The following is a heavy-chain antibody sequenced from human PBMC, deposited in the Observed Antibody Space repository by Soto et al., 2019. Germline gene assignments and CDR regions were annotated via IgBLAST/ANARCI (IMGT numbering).Heavy chain of an antibody. CDR3: AKDIGPGLHPDY. D-gene: IGHD4-4*01. V-gene: IGHV3-9*01. CDR1: GFTFDDYA. CDR2: ISWNSGSI. Sequence: GGSLRLSCAASGFTFDDYAMHWVRQAPGKGLEWVSGISWNSGSIGYADSVKGRFTISRDNAKNSLYLQMNSLRAEDTALYYCAKDIGPGLHPDYWGQGTLVTVSS. J-gene: IGHJ4*02.